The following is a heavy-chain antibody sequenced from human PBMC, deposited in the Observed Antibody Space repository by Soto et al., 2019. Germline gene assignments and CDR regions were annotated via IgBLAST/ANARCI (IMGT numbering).Heavy chain of an antibody. V-gene: IGHV4-4*07. CDR1: GGSISTYY. CDR2: ISSSGST. D-gene: IGHD2-21*02. J-gene: IGHJ5*02. CDR3: ARSGVTGIVIPSHWFDP. Sequence: SETLSLTCTVSGGSISTYYWSWIRQPAGKGLEWIGCISSSGSTYYNPALNNRISLSLDTSQNQFSLKLLSVTAADTAIYYCARSGVTGIVIPSHWFDPWGQGTLVTVSS.